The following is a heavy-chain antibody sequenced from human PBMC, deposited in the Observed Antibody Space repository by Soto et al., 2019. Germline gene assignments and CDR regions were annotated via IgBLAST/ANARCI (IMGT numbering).Heavy chain of an antibody. CDR1: GVTFSGYS. CDR2: ISYDGSNK. J-gene: IGHJ4*02. CDR3: AREGRDIVLVPAAPFDY. D-gene: IGHD2-2*01. V-gene: IGHV3-30-3*01. Sequence: PGGSLRLSCAASGVTFSGYSMHCVRQAPGNGLEWVAVISYDGSNKYYADSVKGRFTISRDNSKNTLYLQMNSLRAEDTAVYYCAREGRDIVLVPAAPFDYWGQGTLVTVSS.